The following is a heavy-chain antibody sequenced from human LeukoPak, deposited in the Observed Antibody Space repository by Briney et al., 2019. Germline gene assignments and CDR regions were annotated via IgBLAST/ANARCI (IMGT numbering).Heavy chain of an antibody. CDR2: INPSSGST. J-gene: IGHJ5*02. CDR1: GYTFTSYY. Sequence: ASVKVSCKASGYTFTSYYMHWVRQAPGQGLEWMGIINPSSGSTSYTQKFQGRVTMTRDTSTSIVYMDLSSLRSEDTAVYYCARASSDFGELFPWGQGTLVTVSS. CDR3: ARASSDFGELFP. D-gene: IGHD3-10*01. V-gene: IGHV1-46*01.